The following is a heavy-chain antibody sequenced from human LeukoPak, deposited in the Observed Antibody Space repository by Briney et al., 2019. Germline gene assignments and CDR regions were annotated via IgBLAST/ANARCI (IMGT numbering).Heavy chain of an antibody. V-gene: IGHV4-59*11. Sequence: PSETLSLTCVVSGGSLSTHHWSWIRQSPGRGLEWIGYISDSGSTNYNPSLKSRVTISVDTSKNQFSLMLSSVTAADTAVYYCARGYDSSAYYPFNYWGQGTLVTVSS. D-gene: IGHD3-22*01. CDR1: GGSLSTHH. J-gene: IGHJ4*02. CDR2: ISDSGST. CDR3: ARGYDSSAYYPFNY.